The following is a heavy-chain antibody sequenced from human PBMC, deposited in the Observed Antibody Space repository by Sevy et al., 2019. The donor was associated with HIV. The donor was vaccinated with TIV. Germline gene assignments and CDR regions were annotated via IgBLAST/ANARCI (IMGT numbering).Heavy chain of an antibody. V-gene: IGHV5-51*01. Sequence: GGSLRLSCTASGYIFAHYWIGWLRHMPGKGLEWVGMVYPGDSDTRYSPSFEGHVAISADKSTNTAYLQTSVLKASDTAIYYCATTLTTYPYFFQFWGQGTPVTVSS. CDR2: VYPGDSDT. J-gene: IGHJ4*02. CDR1: GYIFAHYW. D-gene: IGHD4-17*01. CDR3: ATTLTTYPYFFQF.